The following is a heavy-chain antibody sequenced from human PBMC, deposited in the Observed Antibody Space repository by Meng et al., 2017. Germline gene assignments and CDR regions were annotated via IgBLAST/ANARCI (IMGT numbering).Heavy chain of an antibody. CDR3: ARGRYFDWLSYRYYFDY. J-gene: IGHJ4*02. V-gene: IGHV4-34*01. CDR2: INHSGST. D-gene: IGHD3-9*01. Sequence: GHLKHGGVRRVTPFETLSLTCAVQGGSFSGYYWSWIRQPPGKGLEWIGEINHSGSTNYNPSLKSRVTISVDTSKNQFSLKLSSVTAADTAVYYCARGRYFDWLSYRYYFDYWGQGTLVTVSS. CDR1: GGSFSGYY.